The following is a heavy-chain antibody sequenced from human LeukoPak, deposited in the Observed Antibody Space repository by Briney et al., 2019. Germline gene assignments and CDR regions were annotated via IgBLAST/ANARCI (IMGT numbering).Heavy chain of an antibody. CDR3: ARARIFGVVTPDWFDP. CDR1: GGSISSSNW. J-gene: IGHJ5*02. CDR2: IYHSGSA. Sequence: SETLSLTCAVSGGSISSSNWWSWVRQPPGKGLEWIGEIYHSGSANYNPSLKSRVTISVDKSKTQFSLKLSSVTAADTAVYYCARARIFGVVTPDWFDPWGQGTLVTVSS. D-gene: IGHD3-3*01. V-gene: IGHV4-4*02.